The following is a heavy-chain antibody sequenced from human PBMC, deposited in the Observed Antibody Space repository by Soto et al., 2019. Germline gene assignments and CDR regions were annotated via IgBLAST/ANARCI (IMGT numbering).Heavy chain of an antibody. D-gene: IGHD3-22*01. J-gene: IGHJ4*02. CDR2: ISGGGGIT. CDR1: GFTFSSYA. CDR3: AKNGYYYDSSGYAYYFDY. V-gene: IGHV3-23*01. Sequence: GGSLRLSCAASGFTFSSYAMSWVRQAPEKGLEWVSSISGGGGITYYADSVKGRFTISRDNSKNTLYLQMNSLRAEDTAVYYRAKNGYYYDSSGYAYYFDYWGQGTLVTVSS.